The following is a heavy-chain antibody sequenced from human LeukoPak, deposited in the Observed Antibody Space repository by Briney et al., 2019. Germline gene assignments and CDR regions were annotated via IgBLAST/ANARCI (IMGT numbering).Heavy chain of an antibody. D-gene: IGHD6-19*01. CDR2: IYSGGST. Sequence: PGGSLRLSCAASGFTVSSNYMSWVRQAPGKGLEWVSVIYSGGSTYFADSVKGRFTISRHNPKNTLYLQMNSLRAEDTAVYYCSSSGWDAECFQHWGQGTLVTVSS. CDR3: SSSGWDAECFQH. CDR1: GFTVSSNY. V-gene: IGHV3-53*04. J-gene: IGHJ1*01.